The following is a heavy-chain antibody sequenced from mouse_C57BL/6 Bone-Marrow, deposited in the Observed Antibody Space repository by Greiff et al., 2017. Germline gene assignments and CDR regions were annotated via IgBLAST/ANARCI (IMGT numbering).Heavy chain of an antibody. CDR1: GYTFTSYW. CDR2: IDPSDSYT. J-gene: IGHJ4*01. D-gene: IGHD2-1*01. V-gene: IGHV1-50*01. CDR3: ASLLWLLRWYAMDY. Sequence: VKLQQPGAELVKPGASVKLSCKASGYTFTSYWMQWVKQRPGQGLEWIGEIDPSDSYTNYNQKFKGKATLTVDTSSSTAYMHLSSLTSEDSAVYYCASLLWLLRWYAMDYWGQGTSVTVSS.